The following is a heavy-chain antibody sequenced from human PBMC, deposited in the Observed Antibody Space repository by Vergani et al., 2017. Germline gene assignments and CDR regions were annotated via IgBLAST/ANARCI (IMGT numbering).Heavy chain of an antibody. CDR1: GGSISSSSYY. D-gene: IGHD5-12*01. V-gene: IGHV4-39*01. J-gene: IGHJ5*02. CDR3: AMAVDIVATHWFDP. CDR2: IYYSGST. Sequence: QLQLQESGPGLVKPSETLSLTCTVSGGSISSSSYYWGWIRQPPGKGLEWIGSIYYSGSTYYNPSLKSRVTISVDTSKNQFSLKLSSVTAADTAVYYCAMAVDIVATHWFDPWGQGTLVTVSS.